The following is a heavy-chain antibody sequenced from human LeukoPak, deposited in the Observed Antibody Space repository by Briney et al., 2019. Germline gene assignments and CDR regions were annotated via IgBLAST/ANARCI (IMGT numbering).Heavy chain of an antibody. J-gene: IGHJ4*02. CDR2: IKQDGSEK. CDR3: ARGDCGDFHDY. CDR1: GFTFSSYW. V-gene: IGHV3-7*01. Sequence: GGSLRLSCAASGFTFSSYWMNWVRQAPGKGLEWVANIKQDGSEKYYVDSVKGRFTISRDNAKNSLYLQMNSLRAEDTAVYYCARGDCGDFHDYWGQGTLVTVSS. D-gene: IGHD4-17*01.